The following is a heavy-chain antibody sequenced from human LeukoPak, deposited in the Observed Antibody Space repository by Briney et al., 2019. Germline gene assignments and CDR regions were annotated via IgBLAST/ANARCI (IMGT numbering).Heavy chain of an antibody. CDR3: ARVWMNIVRGVID. Sequence: PAETLSLTCTVAGGPISSSSYSWSWIRQPPGKRQEWIGSIYYSRAKNYNPSLNSAVTITIDTSKNHFSLKLSSLPAADTAVYYCARVWMNIVRGVIDWGQGTLVTVSS. CDR1: GGPISSSSYS. V-gene: IGHV4-39*07. CDR2: IYYSRAK. J-gene: IGHJ4*02. D-gene: IGHD3-10*01.